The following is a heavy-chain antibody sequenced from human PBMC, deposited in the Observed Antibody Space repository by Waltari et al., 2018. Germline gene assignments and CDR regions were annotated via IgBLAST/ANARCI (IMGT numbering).Heavy chain of an antibody. Sequence: QVRLQESGPGLVKPSETLSLTCTVSAYSIISDYYWGWIRQPPGKGLEWIGSIYHSGSTYYNPSLRSRVTISVDTSKNQFSLKLTSVTAADTAVYYCARGGLWMGSGYHCDYWGQGNLVTVSS. CDR3: ARGGLWMGSGYHCDY. D-gene: IGHD3-22*01. V-gene: IGHV4-38-2*02. CDR2: IYHSGST. J-gene: IGHJ4*02. CDR1: AYSIISDYY.